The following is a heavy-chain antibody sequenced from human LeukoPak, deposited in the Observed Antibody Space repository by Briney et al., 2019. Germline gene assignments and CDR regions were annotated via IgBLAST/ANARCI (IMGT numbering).Heavy chain of an antibody. V-gene: IGHV1-2*02. CDR2: INPNSGGT. Sequence: ASVKVSCKASGYTFTGYYMHWVRQAPGQGLEWMGWINPNSGGTNYAQKFQGRVTMTRDTSISTAYMELSRLRSGDTAVYYCARAGYSGYGSDYWGQGTLVTVSS. CDR3: ARAGYSGYGSDY. J-gene: IGHJ4*02. D-gene: IGHD5-12*01. CDR1: GYTFTGYY.